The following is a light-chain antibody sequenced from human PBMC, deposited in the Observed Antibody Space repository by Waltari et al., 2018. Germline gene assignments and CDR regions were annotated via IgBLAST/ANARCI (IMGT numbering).Light chain of an antibody. CDR1: SANCTCG. J-gene: IGLJ3*02. CDR3: QTWGTGMLWV. CDR2: VNNHGSH. Sequence: QVVLTQSPSVSAPLGAAVNRTGTLSSANCTCGIAWHQQPPDKGPRYLLRVNNHGSHSKGDGIPDRFSGSSSGAERFLIISSLQAEDEGDYYCQTWGTGMLWVFGGGTKLTVL. V-gene: IGLV4-69*01.